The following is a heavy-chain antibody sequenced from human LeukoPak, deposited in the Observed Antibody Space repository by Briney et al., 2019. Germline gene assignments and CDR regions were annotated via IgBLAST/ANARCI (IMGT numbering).Heavy chain of an antibody. Sequence: GGSLRLSCAASGFTFSSYAMHWVRQAPGKGLEWVAVISYDGSNKYYADSVKGRFTISRDNSKSTLYLQMNSLRAEDTAVSYCARERSRSKAAFDIWGQGTMVTVSS. CDR2: ISYDGSNK. V-gene: IGHV3-30*01. CDR3: ARERSRSKAAFDI. D-gene: IGHD1-26*01. J-gene: IGHJ3*02. CDR1: GFTFSSYA.